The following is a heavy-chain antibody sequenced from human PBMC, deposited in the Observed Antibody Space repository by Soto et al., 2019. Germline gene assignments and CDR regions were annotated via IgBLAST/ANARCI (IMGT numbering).Heavy chain of an antibody. Sequence: VQLVESGGGLVQPGGSLRLSCAASGFTFSSYSMNWVRQAPGKGLEWISYISSRSSATHYGDSVKGRFTISRDNAKNSLYLQMNSLRAEDTAVYYCASGDVVVPGASPRQWFDPWGQGTLVTVSS. CDR2: ISSRSSAT. CDR1: GFTFSSYS. D-gene: IGHD2-2*01. J-gene: IGHJ5*02. V-gene: IGHV3-48*01. CDR3: ASGDVVVPGASPRQWFDP.